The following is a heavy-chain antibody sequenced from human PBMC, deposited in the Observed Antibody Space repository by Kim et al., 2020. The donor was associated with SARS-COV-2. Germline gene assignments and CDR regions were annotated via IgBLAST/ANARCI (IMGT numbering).Heavy chain of an antibody. D-gene: IGHD2-2*01. V-gene: IGHV1-3*01. CDR2: INAGNGNT. Sequence: ASVKVSCKASGYTFTSYAMHWVRQAPGQRLEWMGWINAGNGNTKYSQKFQGRVTITRDTSASTAYMELSSLRSEDTAVYYCARSLPPIVVVPAATDYWGQGTLVTVSS. CDR3: ARSLPPIVVVPAATDY. CDR1: GYTFTSYA. J-gene: IGHJ4*02.